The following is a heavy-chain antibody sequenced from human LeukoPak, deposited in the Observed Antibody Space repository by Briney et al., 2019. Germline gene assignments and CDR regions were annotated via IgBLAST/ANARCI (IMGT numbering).Heavy chain of an antibody. V-gene: IGHV4-31*03. J-gene: IGHJ4*02. Sequence: SETLSLTCTVSGGSISSGGYYWSWIRQHPGKGLEWIGYIYYSGSTYYNPSLKSRDTISVDTSKNQFSLKLSSVTAADTAVYYCARGGMVPPLPFDYWGQGTLVTVSS. CDR2: IYYSGST. CDR3: ARGGMVPPLPFDY. CDR1: GGSISSGGYY. D-gene: IGHD4/OR15-4a*01.